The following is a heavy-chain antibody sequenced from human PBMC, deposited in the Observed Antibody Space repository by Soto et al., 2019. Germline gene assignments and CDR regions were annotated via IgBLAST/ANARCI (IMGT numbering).Heavy chain of an antibody. CDR3: ARRGYSSSWYYYYYYGMDV. CDR2: MNPNSGNT. J-gene: IGHJ6*02. V-gene: IGHV1-8*01. Sequence: QVQLVQSGAEVKKPGASAKVSCKASGYTFTSYDINWVRQATGQGLEWMGWMNPNSGNTGCAQKFQGRVTMTRNTSISTAYMELSSLRSEDTAVYYCARRGYSSSWYYYYYYGMDVWGQGTTVTVSS. CDR1: GYTFTSYD. D-gene: IGHD6-13*01.